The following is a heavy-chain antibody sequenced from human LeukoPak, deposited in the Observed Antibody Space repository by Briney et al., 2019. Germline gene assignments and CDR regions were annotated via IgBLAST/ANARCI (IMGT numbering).Heavy chain of an antibody. CDR1: GGSISSYY. Sequence: PSETLSLTCTVSGGSISSYYWSWIRQPPGKGLEWIGYIYYSGSTNYNPSLKSRVTISVDTSKNQFSLKLSSVTAADTAVYYCARQLADYVVRGVPVDYWGQGTLVTVSS. J-gene: IGHJ4*02. V-gene: IGHV4-59*08. CDR3: ARQLADYVVRGVPVDY. D-gene: IGHD3-10*01. CDR2: IYYSGST.